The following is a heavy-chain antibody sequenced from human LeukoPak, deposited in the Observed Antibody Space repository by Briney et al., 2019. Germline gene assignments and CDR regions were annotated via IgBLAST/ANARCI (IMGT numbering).Heavy chain of an antibody. V-gene: IGHV3-20*04. CDR1: GCTFDDYG. J-gene: IGHJ3*02. D-gene: IGHD1-26*01. Sequence: GGSLRLSCAASGCTFDDYGMSLVLQAPGKGREGVSGINWNGGSTGYADSVKGRFTISRDNAKNSLYLQMNSLRAEDTALYYCARDWWELEDAFDIWGKGTMVTVSS. CDR3: ARDWWELEDAFDI. CDR2: INWNGGST.